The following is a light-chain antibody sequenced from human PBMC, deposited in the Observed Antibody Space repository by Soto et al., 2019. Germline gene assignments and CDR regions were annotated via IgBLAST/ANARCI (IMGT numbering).Light chain of an antibody. CDR3: QQYGDSPRT. V-gene: IGKV2-40*01. J-gene: IGKJ1*01. CDR2: GAS. CDR1: QSLLDSDDGNTY. Sequence: DIVMTQTPLSLPVTPGEPASISCRSIQSLLDSDDGNTYLDWYQQKPGQAPRLLIFGASTRAAGIPDRFTGSGSGTDFTLTISKLEPEDFAIYYCQQYGDSPRTFGQGTKVDIK.